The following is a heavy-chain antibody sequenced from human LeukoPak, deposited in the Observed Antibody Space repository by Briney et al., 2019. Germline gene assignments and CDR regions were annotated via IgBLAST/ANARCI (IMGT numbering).Heavy chain of an antibody. CDR1: GCSVRSGSYS. CDR3: ARGLNDFWSGYRFDY. J-gene: IGHJ4*02. V-gene: IGHV4-61*01. CDR2: IYYSGST. Sequence: SETLSLTCTVSGCSVRSGSYSWSWIPQPPGKGLDWIGYIYYSGSTNYHPSLKSRVTISLDTSKNQFSLKLSSVTAADTAVYYCARGLNDFWSGYRFDYWGQGTLVTVSS. D-gene: IGHD3-3*01.